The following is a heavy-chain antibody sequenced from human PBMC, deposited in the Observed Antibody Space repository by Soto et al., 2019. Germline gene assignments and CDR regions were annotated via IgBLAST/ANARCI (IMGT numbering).Heavy chain of an antibody. Sequence: QVQLQQWGAGLLKPSETLSLTCAVYGWSFSGYYWSWIRQHPGKGLEWIGEINHSGSTNYNPSLTIRVTISVDTSKNQFSLKLSSVTAADTAVYYCARLIYGSDYWGQGTLVTVSS. J-gene: IGHJ4*02. CDR2: INHSGST. D-gene: IGHD3-10*01. CDR1: GWSFSGYY. CDR3: ARLIYGSDY. V-gene: IGHV4-34*01.